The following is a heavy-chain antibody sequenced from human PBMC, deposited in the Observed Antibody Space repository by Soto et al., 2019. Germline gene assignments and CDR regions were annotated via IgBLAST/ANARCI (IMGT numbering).Heavy chain of an antibody. CDR2: ISGSGGST. D-gene: IGHD1-26*01. Sequence: PGGSLRLSCAASGFTFTIFAMSWVRQSPGKGLEWVSTISGSGGSTYYADAVKGRFTISRDNSKNTLYLQMNSLRAEDTAVYYCARDPPSTYSGSYNYFDYWGQGTLVTVSS. J-gene: IGHJ4*02. V-gene: IGHV3-23*01. CDR1: GFTFTIFA. CDR3: ARDPPSTYSGSYNYFDY.